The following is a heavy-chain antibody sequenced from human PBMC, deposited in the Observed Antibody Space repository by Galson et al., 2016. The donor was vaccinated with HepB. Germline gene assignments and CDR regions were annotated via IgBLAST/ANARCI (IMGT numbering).Heavy chain of an antibody. CDR1: GYTFTAYY. CDR3: VRNWAPTPRWTLGRGGDHYYMIDV. J-gene: IGHJ6*03. Sequence: SVKVSCKASGYTFTAYYVHWVRQAPGQGLEYMGRIKLDSGVAKPAQKFQGRVTLARDTSINTAYMELSRLTSDDTAVYYCVRNWAPTPRWTLGRGGDHYYMIDVWGKGATVTVSS. CDR2: IKLDSGVA. V-gene: IGHV1-2*06. D-gene: IGHD3-10*01.